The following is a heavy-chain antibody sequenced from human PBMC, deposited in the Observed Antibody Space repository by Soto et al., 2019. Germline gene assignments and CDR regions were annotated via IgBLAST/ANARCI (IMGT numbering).Heavy chain of an antibody. J-gene: IGHJ4*02. CDR3: ARGITAGVDY. V-gene: IGHV1-8*01. CDR2: MSPNSGNT. D-gene: IGHD6-13*01. Sequence: QVQLVQSGTEVKKPGASVKVSCKASGYTFTIFDINWVRQATGQGLEWMGWMSPNSGNTGYAQKFQGRVTMTRDTSISTDYMELSGLTSEDTAVYYCARGITAGVDYWGQGTLVTVSS. CDR1: GYTFTIFD.